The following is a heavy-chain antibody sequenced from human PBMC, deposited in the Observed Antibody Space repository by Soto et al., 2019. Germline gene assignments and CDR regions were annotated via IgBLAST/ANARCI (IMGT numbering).Heavy chain of an antibody. V-gene: IGHV1-69*02. D-gene: IGHD3-10*01. CDR3: ARATAYYYGSGSYWYFDY. CDR2: IIPILGIA. Sequence: ASVKVSCKASGGTFSSYTISWVRQAPGQGLEWMGRIIPILGIANYAQKFQGRVTITADKSTSTAYMELSSLRSEDTAVYYCARATAYYYGSGSYWYFDYWGQGTLVTVSS. J-gene: IGHJ4*02. CDR1: GGTFSSYT.